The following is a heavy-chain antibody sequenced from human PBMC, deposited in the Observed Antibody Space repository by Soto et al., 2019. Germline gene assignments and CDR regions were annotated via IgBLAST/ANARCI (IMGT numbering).Heavy chain of an antibody. CDR3: VPSHSDSTGYFDY. CDR1: GYTFTDNY. V-gene: IGHV1-2*02. Sequence: ASVKVSCKTSGYTFTDNYMHWVRQAPGQGLEWMAWINPKNAATKFAQKFQDRVILTWDTSITTAYMELRRLTSDDTAVFYCVPSHSDSTGYFDYWGQGTLVTVSS. D-gene: IGHD3-22*01. J-gene: IGHJ4*02. CDR2: INPKNAAT.